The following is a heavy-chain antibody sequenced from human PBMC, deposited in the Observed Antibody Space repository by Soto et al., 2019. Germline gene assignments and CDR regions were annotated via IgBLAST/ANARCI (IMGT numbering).Heavy chain of an antibody. Sequence: QVQLVQSGAEVKKPGASVKVSCKASGYTFTSYDINWVRQATGQGLEWMGWMNPNSGNTGYAQKFQGRVTMTRNTSISTAYMELSSRRSEDTAVYYCARGRKSHYDFRSGYYSPPNYMDVWGKGTTVTVSS. CDR2: MNPNSGNT. CDR3: ARGRKSHYDFRSGYYSPPNYMDV. V-gene: IGHV1-8*01. J-gene: IGHJ6*03. CDR1: GYTFTSYD. D-gene: IGHD3-3*01.